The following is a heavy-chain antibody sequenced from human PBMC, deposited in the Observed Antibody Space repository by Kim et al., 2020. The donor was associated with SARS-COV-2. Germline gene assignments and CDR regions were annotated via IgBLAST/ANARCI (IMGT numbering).Heavy chain of an antibody. Sequence: GGSLRLSCAASGFTFSSCGMHWVRQAPGKGLEWVAVISYDGSNKYYADSVKGRFTISRDNSKNTLYLQMNSLRAEDTAVYYCAKGMVGCSGGYSGLYYYG. CDR1: GFTFSSCG. J-gene: IGHJ6*01. D-gene: IGHD1-26*01. V-gene: IGHV3-30*18. CDR3: AKGMVGCSGGYSGLYYYG. CDR2: ISYDGSNK.